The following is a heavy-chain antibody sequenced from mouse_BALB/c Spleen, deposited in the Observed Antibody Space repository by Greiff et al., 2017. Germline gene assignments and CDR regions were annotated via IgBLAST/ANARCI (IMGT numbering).Heavy chain of an antibody. CDR3: ARENYGSSYAMDY. V-gene: IGHV2-9*02. CDR1: GFSLTSDG. D-gene: IGHD1-1*01. CDR2: LWAGGST. J-gene: IGHJ4*01. Sequence: QVQLKESGPGLVAPSQSLPTTCPAAGFSLTSDGVNGVRHPLGKGLEWLGVLWAGGSTNYNSVHMSRLSISKDNSKGQVFLKMNSLQTDDTAMYYCARENYGSSYAMDYWGQGTSVTVSS.